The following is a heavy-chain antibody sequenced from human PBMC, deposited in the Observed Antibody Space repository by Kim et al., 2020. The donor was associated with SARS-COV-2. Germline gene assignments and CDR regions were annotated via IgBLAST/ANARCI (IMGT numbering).Heavy chain of an antibody. Sequence: SETLSLTCAVYGGSFSGYYWSWIRQPPGKGLEWIGEINHSGSTNYNPSLKSRVTISVDTSKNQFSLKLSSVTAADTAVYYCARAPSPRIAVDGVGWFDPWGQGTLVTVSS. CDR2: INHSGST. V-gene: IGHV4-34*01. D-gene: IGHD6-19*01. J-gene: IGHJ5*02. CDR3: ARAPSPRIAVDGVGWFDP. CDR1: GGSFSGYY.